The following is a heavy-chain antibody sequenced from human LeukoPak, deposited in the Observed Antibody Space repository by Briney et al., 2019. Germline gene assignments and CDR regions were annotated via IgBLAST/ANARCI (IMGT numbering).Heavy chain of an antibody. CDR2: VDPEDGET. CDR1: GYTFTDYY. CDR3: ATLRFLEWFSYYYYXXV. Sequence: ATVKISCKVSGYTFTDYYMHWVQQAPGKGLEWMGLVDPEDGETIYAEKFQGRVTITADTSTDTAYMELSSLRSEDTAVYYCATLRFLEWFSYYYYXXVWGKGTTVTVPS. V-gene: IGHV1-69-2*01. J-gene: IGHJ6*03. D-gene: IGHD3-3*01.